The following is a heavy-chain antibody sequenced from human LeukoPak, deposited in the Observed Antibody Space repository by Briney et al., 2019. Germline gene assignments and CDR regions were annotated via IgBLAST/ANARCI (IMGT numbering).Heavy chain of an antibody. CDR1: GFTFSSYG. V-gene: IGHV3-30*18. D-gene: IGHD5-12*01. Sequence: GGSLRLSCAASGFTFSSYGMHWVRQAPGKGLEWVAVISYDGSNKYYADSVKGRFTISRDNSKNTLYLQMNSLRAEDTAVYHCAKDSGYDTGFDYWGQGTLVTVSS. J-gene: IGHJ4*02. CDR2: ISYDGSNK. CDR3: AKDSGYDTGFDY.